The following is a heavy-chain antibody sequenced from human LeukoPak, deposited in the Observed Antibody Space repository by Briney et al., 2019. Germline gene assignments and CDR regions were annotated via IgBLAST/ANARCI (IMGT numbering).Heavy chain of an antibody. Sequence: GGSLRLSRAASGFTFNRNCMNCVPHAPGKGLECVSYISNSGSTIYYADSVKGRFTISRDNAKNSLYLQMNSLRAEDTAVYYCAELGITMIGGVWGKGTTVTISS. CDR3: AELGITMIGGV. D-gene: IGHD3-10*02. CDR1: GFTFNRNC. V-gene: IGHV3-48*04. J-gene: IGHJ6*04. CDR2: ISNSGSTI.